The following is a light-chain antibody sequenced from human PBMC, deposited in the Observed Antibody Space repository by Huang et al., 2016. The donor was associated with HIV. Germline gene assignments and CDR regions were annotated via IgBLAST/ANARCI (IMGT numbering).Light chain of an antibody. CDR3: LQDYTYPLT. CDR2: AAS. CDR1: QDILYG. Sequence: AIQMTQSPSSLSASVGDRVTITCRASQDILYGLGWYQQKPGKAPSLLIYAASNLLSGVPARFSGCGSGKDFTLIISSLQPEDFATYYCLQDYTYPLTLGGGTRVEIK. V-gene: IGKV1-6*02. J-gene: IGKJ4*01.